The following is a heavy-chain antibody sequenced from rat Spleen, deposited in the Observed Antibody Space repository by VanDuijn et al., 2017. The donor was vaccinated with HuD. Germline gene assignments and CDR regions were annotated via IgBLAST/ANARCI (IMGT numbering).Heavy chain of an antibody. CDR1: GFTFSDYN. J-gene: IGHJ1*01. V-gene: IGHV5-17*01. Sequence: EVQLVESGGGLVQPGGSLKFYCAASGFTFSDYNMAWVRQAPKKGLEWVATIMYDGRTTYYLDSVKGRFTISRDNAKRTLYLQMDSLRSEDAATYYCVRDGGYWYFDFWGPGTMVTVSS. CDR3: VRDGGYWYFDF. CDR2: IMYDGRTT. D-gene: IGHD1-11*01.